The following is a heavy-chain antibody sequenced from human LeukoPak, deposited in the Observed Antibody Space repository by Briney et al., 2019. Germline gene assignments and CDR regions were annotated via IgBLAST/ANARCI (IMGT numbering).Heavy chain of an antibody. D-gene: IGHD3-3*01. CDR2: INPSGGST. CDR3: VEWKPGMDV. Sequence: ASVKVSCKASGYTFTSYGISWVRQAPGQGLEWMGIINPSGGSTSYAQKFQGRVTMTRDTSTSTVSMELSSLRSEDTAVYYCVEWKPGMDVWGQGTTVTVSS. CDR1: GYTFTSYG. V-gene: IGHV1-46*01. J-gene: IGHJ6*02.